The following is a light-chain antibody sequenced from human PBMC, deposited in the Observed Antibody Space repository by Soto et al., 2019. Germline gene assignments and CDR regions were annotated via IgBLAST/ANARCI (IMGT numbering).Light chain of an antibody. CDR2: AAS. J-gene: IGKJ1*01. CDR3: QHYDISSWT. CDR1: RGVSSGY. V-gene: IGKV3-20*01. Sequence: ELVLTQSPGTLSLSPGERSTLSCRASRGVSSGYLAWYQQKPGQAPRPLIYAASNRAAGIPGRFSGSGFGTDFTLTISRLEPEDFAVYYCQHYDISSWTFGQGTTGDIK.